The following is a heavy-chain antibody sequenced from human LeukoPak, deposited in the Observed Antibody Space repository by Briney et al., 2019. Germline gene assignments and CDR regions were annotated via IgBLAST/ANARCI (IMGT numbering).Heavy chain of an antibody. CDR3: ARSVVDYYGSPNWFDP. CDR1: GGSTNTADYH. V-gene: IGHV4-30-4*01. D-gene: IGHD3-10*01. CDR2: IHFNGKT. J-gene: IGHJ5*02. Sequence: PSETLSLTCTVSGGSTNTADYHWSWIRQSPGKGLEWIGNIHFNGKTDYNPSLKSRVTISLQMSKNQFSLKLRSVTVADTAMYYCARSVVDYYGSPNWFDPWGQGALVTVSS.